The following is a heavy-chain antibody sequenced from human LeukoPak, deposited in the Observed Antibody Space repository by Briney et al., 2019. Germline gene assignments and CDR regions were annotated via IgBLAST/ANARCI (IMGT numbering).Heavy chain of an antibody. CDR3: ARYCTSTTCILRGFDY. CDR2: IHYSESI. Sequence: SETLSLTCSVSGVSIKSSYWSWILQPPGKGLEWIGDIHYSESINYNPSLKSRVTISVDTSKNQFSLKLSSVTAADTAVYYCARYCTSTTCILRGFDYWGQGTLVTVSS. J-gene: IGHJ4*02. D-gene: IGHD2-2*01. CDR1: GVSIKSSY. V-gene: IGHV4-59*08.